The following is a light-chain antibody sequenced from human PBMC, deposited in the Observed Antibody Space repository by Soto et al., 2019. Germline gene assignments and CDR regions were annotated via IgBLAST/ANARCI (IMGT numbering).Light chain of an antibody. J-gene: IGKJ5*01. CDR2: DAS. CDR1: QRVSRY. Sequence: IVFTPSPSTRSLSPWERATLSCRASQRVSRYLAWYQQKPGQAPRLLIYDASNRATGIPARFSGSGSGTDFTLPISSLEPADFAVYYCQQRSNWTPITFGQGTRMEIK. CDR3: QQRSNWTPIT. V-gene: IGKV3-11*01.